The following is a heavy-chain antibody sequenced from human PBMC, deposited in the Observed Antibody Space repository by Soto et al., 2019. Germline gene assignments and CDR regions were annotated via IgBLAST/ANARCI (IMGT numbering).Heavy chain of an antibody. V-gene: IGHV5-51*01. D-gene: IGHD6-19*01. CDR3: ARSPGRRSGAWYRWFFDD. J-gene: IGHJ4*02. CDR1: GFSFTTYW. CDR2: IFPGDSDT. Sequence: EVQLVQSGAEVKKPGESLRISCQGSGFSFTTYWIAWVRQMPGKGLEWMGIIFPGDSDTRYSPSFQGQVTISGDKSINTAYLQWNSLKASDTAMYYCARSPGRRSGAWYRWFFDDWGQGTLITVSS.